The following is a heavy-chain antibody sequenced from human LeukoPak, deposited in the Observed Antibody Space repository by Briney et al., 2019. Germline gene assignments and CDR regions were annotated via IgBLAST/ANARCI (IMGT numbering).Heavy chain of an antibody. CDR1: GYSFTSYW. D-gene: IGHD3-10*02. CDR3: ARRLASTMYYFDY. Sequence: GESLKISCKGSGYSFTSYWIGWVRQMPGKGLEWMGIIYPGDSDTRYSPSFQGQVTISADKSISTAYLQWSSLKASVTAMYYCARRLASTMYYFDYWGQGTLVTVSS. J-gene: IGHJ4*02. CDR2: IYPGDSDT. V-gene: IGHV5-51*01.